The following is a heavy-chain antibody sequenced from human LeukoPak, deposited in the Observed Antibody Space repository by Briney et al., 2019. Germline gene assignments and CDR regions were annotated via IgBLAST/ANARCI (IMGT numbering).Heavy chain of an antibody. Sequence: GGSLRLSSAASGFTFSSYTMNWVRQAPGKGLEWVSAISGSGGSTYYADSVKGRFTISRDNSKNTLYLQMNSLRAEDTAVYYCAKDVVVTKEYFQHWGQGTLVTVSS. CDR2: ISGSGGST. V-gene: IGHV3-23*01. J-gene: IGHJ1*01. CDR3: AKDVVVTKEYFQH. CDR1: GFTFSSYT. D-gene: IGHD2-21*02.